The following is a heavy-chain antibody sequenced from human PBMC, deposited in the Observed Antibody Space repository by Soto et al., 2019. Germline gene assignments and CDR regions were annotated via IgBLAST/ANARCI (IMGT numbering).Heavy chain of an antibody. CDR2: INHSGST. J-gene: IGHJ6*02. CDR3: ARVVGGRITMVRGAKNYYYYGMDV. D-gene: IGHD3-10*01. CDR1: GGSFSGYY. V-gene: IGHV4-34*01. Sequence: SETLSLTCAVYGGSFSGYYWSWIRQPPGKGLEWIGEINHSGSTNYNPSLKSRVTISVDTPKNQFSLKLSSVTAADTAVYYCARVVGGRITMVRGAKNYYYYGMDVWGQGTTVTVSS.